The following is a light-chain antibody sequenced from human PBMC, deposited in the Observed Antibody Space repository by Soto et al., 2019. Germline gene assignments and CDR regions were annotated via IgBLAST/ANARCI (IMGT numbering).Light chain of an antibody. CDR2: DVT. Sequence: QSALTQPRSVSGSPGQYVTISCAGTSSDVGAYNWVSWYQQHPGKVPKLIIYDVTRRPSGVPDRFSGSKSGNTASLTISGLQADDEADYYCCSYAGSYTLVFGGGTKVTVL. CDR1: SSDVGAYNW. V-gene: IGLV2-11*01. J-gene: IGLJ3*02. CDR3: CSYAGSYTLV.